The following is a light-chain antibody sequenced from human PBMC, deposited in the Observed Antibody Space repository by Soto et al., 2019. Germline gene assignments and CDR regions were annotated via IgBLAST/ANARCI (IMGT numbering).Light chain of an antibody. J-gene: IGLJ3*02. CDR3: SSYAGGLTMV. V-gene: IGLV2-11*01. Sequence: QSALNQPRSVSGSPRQSVTIYCTGTSSDVGGYNSVSWYQQYPGKAPQLLIYHVTKRPSGVPDRFSGSKSGNTASLTISGLQSEDEADYYFSSYAGGLTMVFGGGNKLTVL. CDR1: SSDVGGYNS. CDR2: HVT.